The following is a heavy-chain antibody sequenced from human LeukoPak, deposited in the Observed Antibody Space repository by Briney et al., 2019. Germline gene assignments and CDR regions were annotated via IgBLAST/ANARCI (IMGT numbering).Heavy chain of an antibody. J-gene: IGHJ4*02. CDR2: IYYSGST. Sequence: SETLSLTCTVSGGSISSYYWSWIRQPPGKGLEGIGYIYYSGSTNYNPSLKSGGTISVDTSKNQFSLKLSSVTAADTAVYYCAREGKGGYSYGEFDYWGQGTLVTVSS. D-gene: IGHD5-18*01. V-gene: IGHV4-59*01. CDR1: GGSISSYY. CDR3: AREGKGGYSYGEFDY.